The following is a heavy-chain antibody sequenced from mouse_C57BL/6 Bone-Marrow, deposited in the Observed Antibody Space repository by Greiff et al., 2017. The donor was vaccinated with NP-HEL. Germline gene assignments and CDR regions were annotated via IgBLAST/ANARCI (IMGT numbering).Heavy chain of an antibody. Sequence: EVQLQQSGPELVKPGASVKIPCKASGYTFTDYNMDWVKQSHGKSLEWIGDINPNNGGTIYNQKFKGKATLTVDKSSSTAYMELRSLTSEVTAVYYCARLGAKYGSSACYWYFDVWGTGTTVTVSS. CDR2: INPNNGGT. J-gene: IGHJ1*03. CDR3: ARLGAKYGSSACYWYFDV. CDR1: GYTFTDYN. D-gene: IGHD1-1*01. V-gene: IGHV1-18*01.